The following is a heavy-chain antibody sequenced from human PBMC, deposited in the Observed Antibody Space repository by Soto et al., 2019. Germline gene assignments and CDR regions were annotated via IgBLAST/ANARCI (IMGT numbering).Heavy chain of an antibody. Sequence: SETLSLTCTVAGGSISSSSYYWGWIRQPPGKGLEWIGSIYYSGSTYYNPSLKSRVTISVDTSKNQFSLKLSSVTAADTAVYYCARQSSPHYDSSGKTMNLFEPWGQGTLVTVSS. D-gene: IGHD3-22*01. CDR1: GGSISSSSYY. V-gene: IGHV4-39*01. CDR2: IYYSGST. J-gene: IGHJ5*02. CDR3: ARQSSPHYDSSGKTMNLFEP.